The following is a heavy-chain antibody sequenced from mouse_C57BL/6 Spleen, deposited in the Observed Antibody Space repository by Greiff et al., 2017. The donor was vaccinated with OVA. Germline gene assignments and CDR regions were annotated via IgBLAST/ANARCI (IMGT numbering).Heavy chain of an antibody. V-gene: IGHV1-69*01. J-gene: IGHJ1*03. CDR3: AKGGYYSNYGYFDV. CDR1: GYTFTSYW. CDR2: IDPSDSYT. D-gene: IGHD2-5*01. Sequence: QVQLKQPGAELVMPGASVKLSCKASGYTFTSYWMHWVKQRPGQGLEWIGEIDPSDSYTNYNQKFKGKSTLTVDKSSSTAYMQLSSLTSEDSAVYYGAKGGYYSNYGYFDVWGTGTTVTVSS.